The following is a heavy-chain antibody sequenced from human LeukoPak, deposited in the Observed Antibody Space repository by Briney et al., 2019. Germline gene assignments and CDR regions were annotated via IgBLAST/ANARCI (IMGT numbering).Heavy chain of an antibody. CDR2: IRYDGSNK. CDR1: GFTFSSYG. D-gene: IGHD5-12*01. Sequence: GGSLRLSCAASGFTFSSYGMHLVRQAPGKGLEWVAFIRYDGSNKYYADSVKGRFTISRDNSKNTLYLQMKSLRAEDTAVYYCAKGGGYEAQYYYYYLDVWGKGTTVTISS. CDR3: AKGGGYEAQYYYYYLDV. V-gene: IGHV3-30*02. J-gene: IGHJ6*03.